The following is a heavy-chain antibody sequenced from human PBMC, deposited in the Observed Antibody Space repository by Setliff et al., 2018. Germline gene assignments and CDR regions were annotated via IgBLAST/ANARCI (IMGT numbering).Heavy chain of an antibody. CDR1: GFTFSEYN. Sequence: SGGPLRLSCAASGFTFSEYNMNWVRQAPGKGPEWVSYIGHNSLTIHYADSVKGRFTVSRDNAKNSLYLQMDSLRVEDTAVYYCARGYCGDCYSNLGSWGQGTLVTVSS. V-gene: IGHV3-48*01. D-gene: IGHD2-21*02. CDR3: ARGYCGDCYSNLGS. CDR2: IGHNSLTI. J-gene: IGHJ5*02.